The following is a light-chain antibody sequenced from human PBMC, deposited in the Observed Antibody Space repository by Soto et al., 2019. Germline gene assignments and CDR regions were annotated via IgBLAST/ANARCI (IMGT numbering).Light chain of an antibody. CDR3: RSYTSSSTHV. J-gene: IGLJ1*01. CDR2: DVS. CDR1: SSDVGGYNY. Sequence: QSALTQPASGSGSPGQSITISCTGTSSDVGGYNYVSWYQQHPGKAPKLMIYDVSNRPSGVSNRFSGSKSGNTASLTISGLQAEDEADYYCRSYTSSSTHVFGTGTKLTVI. V-gene: IGLV2-14*01.